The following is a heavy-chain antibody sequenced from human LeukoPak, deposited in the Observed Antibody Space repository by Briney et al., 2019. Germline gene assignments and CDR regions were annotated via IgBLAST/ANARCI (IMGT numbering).Heavy chain of an antibody. CDR2: ISSSSSYI. Sequence: GSLRLSCAASGFTFSSYSMNWVRQAPGKGLEWVSSISSSSSYIYYADSVKGRFTISRDNAKNSLYLQMNSLRAEDTAVYYCARETTYSNYAGWFDYWGQGTLVTVSS. V-gene: IGHV3-21*01. CDR1: GFTFSSYS. D-gene: IGHD4-11*01. CDR3: ARETTYSNYAGWFDY. J-gene: IGHJ4*02.